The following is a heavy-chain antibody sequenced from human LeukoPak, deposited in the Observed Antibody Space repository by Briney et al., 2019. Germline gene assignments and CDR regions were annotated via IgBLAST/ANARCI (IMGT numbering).Heavy chain of an antibody. CDR2: MNPNSGNT. V-gene: IGHV1-8*01. CDR1: RYTFTSYD. J-gene: IGHJ4*02. CDR3: ARAIHYYGSGSYSDY. D-gene: IGHD3-10*01. Sequence: ASVKVSCKASRYTFTSYDINWVRQATGQGLEWMGWMNPNSGNTGYAQKFQGRVTMTRNTSISTAYMELSSLRSEDAAVYYCARAIHYYGSGSYSDYWGQGTLVTVSS.